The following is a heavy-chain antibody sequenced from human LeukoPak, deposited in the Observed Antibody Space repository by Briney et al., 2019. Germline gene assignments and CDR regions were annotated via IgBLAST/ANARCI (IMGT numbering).Heavy chain of an antibody. CDR2: INHSGST. V-gene: IGHV4-34*01. CDR1: GGSFSGYY. CDR3: ARKGALDGEHYYYGMDV. D-gene: IGHD4-17*01. J-gene: IGHJ6*02. Sequence: PSETLSLTCAVYGGSFSGYYWSWIRQPPGKGLEWIGEINHSGSTNYNPSLKSRVTMSVDTSKNQFSLKLSSVTAADTAVYYCARKGALDGEHYYYGMDVWGQGTTVTVSS.